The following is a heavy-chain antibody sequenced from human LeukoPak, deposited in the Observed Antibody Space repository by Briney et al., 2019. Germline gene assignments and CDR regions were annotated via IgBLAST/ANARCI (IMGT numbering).Heavy chain of an antibody. CDR3: ARQRRYCSSTSCYAFDY. CDR2: IYYSGST. CDR1: GGSISSSSYY. V-gene: IGHV4-39*01. J-gene: IGHJ4*02. Sequence: SSETLSLTCTVSGGSISSSSYYWGWIRQPPGKGLEWIGSIYYSGSTYYNPSPKSRVTISADPPKNQFSPKLSSVTAADTAVYYCARQRRYCSSTSCYAFDYWGQGTLVTVSS. D-gene: IGHD2-2*01.